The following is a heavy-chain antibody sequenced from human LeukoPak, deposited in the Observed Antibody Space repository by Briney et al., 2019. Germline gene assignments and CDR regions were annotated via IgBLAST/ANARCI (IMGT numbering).Heavy chain of an antibody. D-gene: IGHD3-3*01. Sequence: SVKVSCKASGGTFSSYAISWVRQAPGQGLEWMGRIIPIRGIANYAQKFQGRVTITADKSTSTAYMELSSLRSEDTAVYYCVGGGSGYLSTFDYWGQGTLVTVSS. CDR2: IIPIRGIA. CDR1: GGTFSSYA. J-gene: IGHJ4*02. CDR3: VGGGSGYLSTFDY. V-gene: IGHV1-69*04.